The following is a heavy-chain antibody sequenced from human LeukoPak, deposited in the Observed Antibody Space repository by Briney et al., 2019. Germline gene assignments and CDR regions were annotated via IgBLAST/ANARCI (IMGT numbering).Heavy chain of an antibody. Sequence: GGSLRLSCAATGFTFTKYWMTWVRQAPGKGLEWVGNIKQDGSDKNYMDSVKGRFTISRDNTKNSVYLQMSSLRAEDTAVYYCAREVWGPEYWGQGTLVTVSS. J-gene: IGHJ4*02. V-gene: IGHV3-7*01. CDR2: IKQDGSDK. CDR3: AREVWGPEY. D-gene: IGHD1-14*01. CDR1: GFTFTKYW.